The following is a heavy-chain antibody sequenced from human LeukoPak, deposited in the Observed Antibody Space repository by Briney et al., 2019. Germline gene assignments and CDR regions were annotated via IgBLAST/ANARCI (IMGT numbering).Heavy chain of an antibody. D-gene: IGHD4-17*01. CDR2: IYWNDDK. J-gene: IGHJ4*02. V-gene: IGHV2-5*01. CDR3: AHSILTLHGDHFDD. CDR1: GFSLSTSGVG. Sequence: SGPTLVKPTQTLTLTCTFSGFSLSTSGVGVGWIRQPPGKALEWLALIYWNDDKRYSPSLKSRLTVTEDTSKNQVILTMTNMDPVDTATYYCAHSILTLHGDHFDDWGQGTLVTVSS.